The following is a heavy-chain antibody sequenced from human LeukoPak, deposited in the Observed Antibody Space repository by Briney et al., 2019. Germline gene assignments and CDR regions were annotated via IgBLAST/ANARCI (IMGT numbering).Heavy chain of an antibody. J-gene: IGHJ3*02. CDR1: GDSVSSNSAA. CDR3: ARDHRYSSSWILDAFDI. Sequence: SQTLSLTCAISGDSVSSNSAAWNWIRQSPSRGLEWLGRTYYRSEWYNDYAVSVESRITINPDTSKNQFSLQLNSVTPEDTAVYYCARDHRYSSSWILDAFDIWGQGTMVTVSS. D-gene: IGHD6-13*01. CDR2: TYYRSEWYN. V-gene: IGHV6-1*01.